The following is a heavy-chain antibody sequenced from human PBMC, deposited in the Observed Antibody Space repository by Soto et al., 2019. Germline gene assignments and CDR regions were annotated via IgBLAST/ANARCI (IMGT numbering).Heavy chain of an antibody. CDR1: GGTFSSYA. D-gene: IGHD2-15*01. CDR2: IIPIFGTA. Sequence: QVQLVQSGAEVKKPGSSVKVSCKAPGGTFSSYAISWVRQAPGQGLEWMGGIIPIFGTAKYAQKFQGRVTSTADESTSTGYMELSSLRSEDTAVYYCARSQGGSSSLDIYYYYYYGMDVCGQGTTVTGSS. CDR3: ARSQGGSSSLDIYYYYYYGMDV. J-gene: IGHJ6*02. V-gene: IGHV1-69*01.